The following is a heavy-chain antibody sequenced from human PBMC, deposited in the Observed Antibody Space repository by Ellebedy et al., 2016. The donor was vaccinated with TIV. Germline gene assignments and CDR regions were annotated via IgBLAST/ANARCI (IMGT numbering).Heavy chain of an antibody. J-gene: IGHJ3*02. CDR3: AKHHRVPSAQWVVTTDAFDI. V-gene: IGHV3-23*01. CDR2: ISGSGVTT. D-gene: IGHD6-19*01. CDR1: GFDSSNYV. Sequence: GGSLRLSCVASGFDSSNYVLSWVRQAPGKGLEWVSSISGSGVTTYYADSVKGRFTVSRDNSKSTLFLQMNSLRGEDTAMYFCAKHHRVPSAQWVVTTDAFDIWGQGTMVSVSS.